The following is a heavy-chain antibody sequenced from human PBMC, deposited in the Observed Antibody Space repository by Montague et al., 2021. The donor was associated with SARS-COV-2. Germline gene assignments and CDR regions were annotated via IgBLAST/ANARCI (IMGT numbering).Heavy chain of an antibody. CDR2: KYYSGST. Sequence: SETLSLTCTVSGGSISGSSYYWGWIRQPPGKGLEWIGNKYYSGSTYYNPSLKSRVTISVDTSKNQFSLRLSSVTAADTAVYYCARGDFGVVIIPYYYFCMDVWGRGTTVTVSS. V-gene: IGHV4-39*01. CDR1: GGSISGSSYY. CDR3: ARGDFGVVIIPYYYFCMDV. J-gene: IGHJ6*03. D-gene: IGHD3-3*01.